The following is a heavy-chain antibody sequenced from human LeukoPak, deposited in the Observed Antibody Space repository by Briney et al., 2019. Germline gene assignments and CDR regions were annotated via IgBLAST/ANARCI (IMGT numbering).Heavy chain of an antibody. CDR3: ARSGGSGLDYVDY. V-gene: IGHV3-21*03. Sequence: PGGALRLSCAASGFTVSSNYMSWVRHAPGKGLEWVSPISSSSSYIYYADSVKSRFTISRDNANNTLYLQMNTPRAADPAAYYCARSGGSGLDYVDYWGKGNLVTVSS. J-gene: IGHJ4*02. D-gene: IGHD2-15*01. CDR1: GFTVSSNY. CDR2: ISSSSSYI.